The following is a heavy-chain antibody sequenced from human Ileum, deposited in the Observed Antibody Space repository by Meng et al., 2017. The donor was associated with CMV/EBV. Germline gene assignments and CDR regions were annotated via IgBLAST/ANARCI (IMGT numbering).Heavy chain of an antibody. V-gene: IGHV4-34*01. D-gene: IGHD3-10*01. CDR1: DGSFSDSF. CDR2: INHSGRT. Sequence: CAAYDGSFSDSFWAWIRQPPGKGLEWIGEINHSGRTNYNPSLKSRVTISVDTSKNQFSLKLSSVTAADTAVYYCARGQRITLVRGGRFDPWGQGTLVTVS. CDR3: ARGQRITLVRGGRFDP. J-gene: IGHJ5*02.